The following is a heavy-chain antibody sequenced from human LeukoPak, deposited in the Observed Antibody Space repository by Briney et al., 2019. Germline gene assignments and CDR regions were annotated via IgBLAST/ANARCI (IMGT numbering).Heavy chain of an antibody. D-gene: IGHD3-22*01. J-gene: IGHJ4*02. CDR3: ARDYYDSSGYYYFDY. Sequence: SQTLSLTCVISGDSVSSNIAAWNWIRQSPSRGLEWLGRTYYRSKWYDDYAISVRSRTTINADTSKNQFSLHLNSVTPEDTAVYYCARDYYDSSGYYYFDYWGQGTLVTVSS. CDR2: TYYRSKWYD. V-gene: IGHV6-1*01. CDR1: GDSVSSNIAA.